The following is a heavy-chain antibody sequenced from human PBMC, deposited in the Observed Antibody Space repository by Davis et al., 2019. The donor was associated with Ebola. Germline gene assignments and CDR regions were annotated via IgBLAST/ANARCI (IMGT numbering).Heavy chain of an antibody. CDR2: ISGSGGTT. J-gene: IGHJ6*04. CDR3: ARSGLSFGVVKYHYGMDV. D-gene: IGHD3-3*01. V-gene: IGHV3-23*01. CDR1: VITFSSYA. Sequence: GESLKISCADSVITFSSYAMTWVRQAPGKGLEWVSAISGSGGTTYYAGSVKGRFTVSRENSKKTMYLQMNSLRAEDTAVYYCARSGLSFGVVKYHYGMDVWGKGTTVTVSS.